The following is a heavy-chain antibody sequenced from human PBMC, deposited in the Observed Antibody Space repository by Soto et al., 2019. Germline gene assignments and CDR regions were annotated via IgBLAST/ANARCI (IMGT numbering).Heavy chain of an antibody. D-gene: IGHD6-13*01. CDR1: GGSISSYY. Sequence: TETRSLTCTVSGGSISSYYWSWIRQPPGKGLEWIGYIYYSGSTNYNPSLKSRVTISVDTSKNQFSLKLSSVTAADTAVYYCAGQQLVPRNCCDRWGEGILVSVSA. V-gene: IGHV4-59*01. J-gene: IGHJ5*02. CDR3: AGQQLVPRNCCDR. CDR2: IYYSGST.